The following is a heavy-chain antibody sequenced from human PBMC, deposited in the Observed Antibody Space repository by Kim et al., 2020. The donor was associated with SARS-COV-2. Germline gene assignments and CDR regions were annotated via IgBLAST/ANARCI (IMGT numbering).Heavy chain of an antibody. D-gene: IGHD1-26*01. CDR3: ARAFPDIVGATHYYGIDV. CDR2: VLYSGTT. J-gene: IGHJ6*02. V-gene: IGHV4-59*13. Sequence: SETLSLTCTVSGGSISSYYWSWIRQPPGKGLEWIGYVLYSGTTNYNPSLKSRATISLDTSKNQFSLKVTSVTAADTAVFYCARAFPDIVGATHYYGIDVWGPGTTVIVSS. CDR1: GGSISSYY.